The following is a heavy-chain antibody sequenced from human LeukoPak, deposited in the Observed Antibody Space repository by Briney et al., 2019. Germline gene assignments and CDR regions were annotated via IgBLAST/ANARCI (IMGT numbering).Heavy chain of an antibody. Sequence: ASMKVSCKASGYTFASYGISWVRQAPGQGLEWMGWISGRNGNTNYAQKLQGRVTMTTDTSTSTAYMELRSLRSDDTAVYYCAITTGEGGYWGQGTLVTVSS. D-gene: IGHD7-27*01. CDR2: ISGRNGNT. CDR1: GYTFASYG. CDR3: AITTGEGGY. V-gene: IGHV1-18*01. J-gene: IGHJ4*02.